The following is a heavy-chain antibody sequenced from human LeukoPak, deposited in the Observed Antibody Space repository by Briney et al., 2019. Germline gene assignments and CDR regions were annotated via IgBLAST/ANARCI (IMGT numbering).Heavy chain of an antibody. Sequence: GGSLRLSCAASGFTFSSYEMNWVRQAPGKGLEWVSYISSSGSTIYYADSVKGRFTISRDNAKNSLYLQMNSLRAEDTAVYYCARIMRDMSYGEYVHGGFDYWGQGTLVTVSS. CDR1: GFTFSSYE. V-gene: IGHV3-48*03. CDR3: ARIMRDMSYGEYVHGGFDY. J-gene: IGHJ4*02. D-gene: IGHD4-17*01. CDR2: ISSSGSTI.